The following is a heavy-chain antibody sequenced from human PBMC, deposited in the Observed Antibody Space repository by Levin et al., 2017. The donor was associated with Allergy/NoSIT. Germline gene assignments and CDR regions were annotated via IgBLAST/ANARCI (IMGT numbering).Heavy chain of an antibody. CDR3: ARSHLVLRYFDPYYYYGMDV. CDR2: IKQDGSEK. V-gene: IGHV3-7*04. J-gene: IGHJ6*02. Sequence: PGGSLRLSCAASGFTFSSYWMSWVRQTPGKGLEWVANIKQDGSEKYYVDSVKGRFTISRDNAKNSLYLQMNSLRAEDTAVYYCARSHLVLRYFDPYYYYGMDVWGQGTTVTVSS. D-gene: IGHD3-9*01. CDR1: GFTFSSYW.